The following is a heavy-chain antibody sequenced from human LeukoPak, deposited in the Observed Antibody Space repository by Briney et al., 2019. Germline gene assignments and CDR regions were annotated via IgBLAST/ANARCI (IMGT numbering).Heavy chain of an antibody. CDR2: INHSGST. Sequence: SETLSLTCAVYGGSFSGYYWSWIRQPPGKGLEWIGEINHSGSTNYNPSLKSRVTISVDTSKNQFSLKLSSVTAADTAVYYCGRSRAYWYFDLWGRGTLVTVSS. J-gene: IGHJ2*01. V-gene: IGHV4-34*01. CDR1: GGSFSGYY. CDR3: GRSRAYWYFDL.